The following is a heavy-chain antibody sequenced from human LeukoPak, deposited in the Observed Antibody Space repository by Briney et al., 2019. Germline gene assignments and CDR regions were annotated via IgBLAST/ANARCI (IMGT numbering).Heavy chain of an antibody. CDR2: IKGDGSHT. CDR1: GFTFSVYA. J-gene: IGHJ5*01. Sequence: GGSLRLSCAASGFTFSVYAMSWVRQAPGKGLVWVSRIKGDGSHTIYADSVKGRFTISRDNAKNTLYLQMKSLRAEDTAVYYCVRDWDHFDFDSWGLGTLVTVSS. D-gene: IGHD3-9*01. CDR3: VRDWDHFDFDS. V-gene: IGHV3-74*01.